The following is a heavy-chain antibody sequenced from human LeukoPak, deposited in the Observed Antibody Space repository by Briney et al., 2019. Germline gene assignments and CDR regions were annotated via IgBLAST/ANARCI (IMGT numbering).Heavy chain of an antibody. CDR2: IWYDGSNK. CDR1: GFTFSSYG. V-gene: IGHV3-33*01. D-gene: IGHD3-10*01. CDR3: ARDSTMVRGVIGPFDY. Sequence: GRSLRLSCAASGFTFSSYGMLWVRQAPGKGLEWVAVIWYDGSNKYYADSVKGRFTISRDNSKNTLYLQMNSLRAEDTAVYYCARDSTMVRGVIGPFDYWGQGTLVTVSS. J-gene: IGHJ4*02.